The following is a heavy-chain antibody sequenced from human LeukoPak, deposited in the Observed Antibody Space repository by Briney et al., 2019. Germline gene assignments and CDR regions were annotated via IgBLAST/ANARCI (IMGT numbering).Heavy chain of an antibody. CDR1: GGSFSGYY. J-gene: IGHJ4*02. V-gene: IGHV4-34*01. D-gene: IGHD6-19*01. CDR3: ARHGSSGWLYYFDY. Sequence: SETLSLTCAVYGGSFSGYYWSWIRQPPGKGLEWIGEINHSGSTNYNPSLKSRVTISVDTSKNQFSLKLSSVTAADTAVYYCARHGSSGWLYYFDYWGQGTLVTVSS. CDR2: INHSGST.